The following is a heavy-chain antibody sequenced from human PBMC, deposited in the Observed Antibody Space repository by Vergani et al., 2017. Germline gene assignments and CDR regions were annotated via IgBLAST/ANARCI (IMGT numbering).Heavy chain of an antibody. J-gene: IGHJ4*02. D-gene: IGHD3-16*01. CDR1: GFTFSSYG. CDR2: IWYDGSNK. V-gene: IGHV3-33*01. Sequence: QVQLVESGGGVVQPGRSLRLSCAASGFTFSSYGMHWVRQAPGKGLEWVAVIWYDGSNKYYADSVKGRFTISRDNSKNTLYLQMNSLRAEDTAVYYCARDSDLGFYFDYWGQGTLVTVSP. CDR3: ARDSDLGFYFDY.